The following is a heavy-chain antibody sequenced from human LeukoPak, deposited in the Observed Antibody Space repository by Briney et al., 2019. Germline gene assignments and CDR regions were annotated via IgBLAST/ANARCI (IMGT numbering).Heavy chain of an antibody. CDR2: IYTSGST. J-gene: IGHJ4*02. CDR1: GGSISSGSYY. D-gene: IGHD1-26*01. Sequence: SETLSLTCTVSGGSISSGSYYWSWIRQPAGKGLEWIGRIYTSGSTYYNPSLKSRVTISVDTSKNQFSLKLSSVTAADTAVYYRARKGKSGSYYFDYWGQGTLVTVSS. V-gene: IGHV4-61*02. CDR3: ARKGKSGSYYFDY.